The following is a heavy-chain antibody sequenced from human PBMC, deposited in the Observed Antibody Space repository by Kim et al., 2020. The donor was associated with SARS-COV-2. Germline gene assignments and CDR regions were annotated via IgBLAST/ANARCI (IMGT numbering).Heavy chain of an antibody. J-gene: IGHJ4*02. D-gene: IGHD5-18*01. V-gene: IGHV7-4-1*02. CDR1: GYTFTSYA. CDR3: ARGHAHLRPYVDTFGRRGRTIRPTDY. CDR2: INTNTGNP. Sequence: ASVKVSCKASGYTFTSYAMNWVRQAPGQGLEWMGWINTNTGNPTYAQGFTGRFVFSLDTSVSTAYLQISSLKAEDTAVYYCARGHAHLRPYVDTFGRRGRTIRPTDYWGQGTLVTVSS.